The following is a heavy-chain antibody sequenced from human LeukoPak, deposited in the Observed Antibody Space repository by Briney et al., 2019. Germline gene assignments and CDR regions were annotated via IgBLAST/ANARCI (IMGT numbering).Heavy chain of an antibody. CDR2: ISSGSSLI. CDR3: ARESSGYFY. CDR1: GFTFSTYS. J-gene: IGHJ4*02. Sequence: GGSLRLSCAASGFTFSTYSMNWVRQAPGKVLEWVSSISSGSSLIYYADSVKGRFTISRDNAKISLFLQTNSLRAEDTAVYYCARESSGYFYWGQGTLVTVSS. V-gene: IGHV3-21*01. D-gene: IGHD3-22*01.